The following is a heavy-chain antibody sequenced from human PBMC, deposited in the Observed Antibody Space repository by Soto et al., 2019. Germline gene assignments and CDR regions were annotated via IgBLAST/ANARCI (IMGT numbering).Heavy chain of an antibody. D-gene: IGHD6-6*01. CDR1: GYTFTGYY. J-gene: IGHJ6*02. V-gene: IGHV1-2*02. Sequence: ASVKVSCKASGYTFTGYYMHWVRQAPGQGLEWMGWINPNSGGTNYAQKFQGRVTMTRDTSISTAYMELSRLRSDDTAVYYCARVSGEGIAARPDYYYYGMDVWGQGTTVTVSS. CDR3: ARVSGEGIAARPDYYYYGMDV. CDR2: INPNSGGT.